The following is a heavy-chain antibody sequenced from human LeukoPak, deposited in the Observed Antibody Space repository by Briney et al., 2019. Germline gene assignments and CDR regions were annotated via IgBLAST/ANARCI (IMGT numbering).Heavy chain of an antibody. J-gene: IGHJ4*02. V-gene: IGHV3-53*01. CDR2: IDSSGRI. Sequence: GGSLRLSCAAPGFDVTSNHMNWVRQGPGRGLEWVSVIDSSGRIHYADSVIGRFTISRDNSKNTLYLQMNSLRGEDTGVYYCGSKSGLTVTGTLDYWGQGTLVTVSS. CDR3: GSKSGLTVTGTLDY. CDR1: GFDVTSNH. D-gene: IGHD6-19*01.